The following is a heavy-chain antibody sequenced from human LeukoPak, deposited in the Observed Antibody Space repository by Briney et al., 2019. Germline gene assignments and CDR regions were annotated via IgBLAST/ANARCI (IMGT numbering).Heavy chain of an antibody. V-gene: IGHV4-59*01. CDR2: IYYSGST. CDR3: AREVDGYNYYFGY. J-gene: IGHJ4*02. CDR1: GGSISSYY. D-gene: IGHD5-24*01. Sequence: SETLSLTCTVSGGSISSYYWSWIRQPPGKGLEWIGYIYYSGSTNYNPSLKSRVTISVDASKNQFSLKLSSVTAADTAVYYCAREVDGYNYYFGYWGQGTLVTVSS.